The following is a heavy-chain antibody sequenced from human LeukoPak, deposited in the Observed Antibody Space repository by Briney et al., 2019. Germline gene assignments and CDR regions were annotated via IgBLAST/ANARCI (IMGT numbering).Heavy chain of an antibody. Sequence: SETLSLTCAVYGGSFSSYYWSWIRQPPGKGLEWIGEINHCGSTNYNPSLQSRVTISVDTSKNQFSLRLSSVTAADTAVYYCARGGCSSTSCYNYFDYWGQGTLVTVSS. CDR3: ARGGCSSTSCYNYFDY. D-gene: IGHD2-2*01. J-gene: IGHJ4*02. CDR1: GGSFSSYY. CDR2: INHCGST. V-gene: IGHV4-34*01.